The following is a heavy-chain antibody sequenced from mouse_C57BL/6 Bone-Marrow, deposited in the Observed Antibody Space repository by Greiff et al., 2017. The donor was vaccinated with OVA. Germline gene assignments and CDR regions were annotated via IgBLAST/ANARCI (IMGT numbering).Heavy chain of an antibody. V-gene: IGHV1-72*01. CDR1: GYTFTSYW. J-gene: IGHJ3*01. Sequence: QVQLQQPGAELVKPGASVKLSCKASGYTFTSYWMHWVKQRPGRGLEWIGRIAPNSGGTKYNEKFKSKATLTVDKPSSTAYMQLSSLTSEDSAVYYCARSKGILLFAYCGQGTLVTVSA. CDR2: IAPNSGGT. CDR3: ARSKGILLFAY. D-gene: IGHD1-1*01.